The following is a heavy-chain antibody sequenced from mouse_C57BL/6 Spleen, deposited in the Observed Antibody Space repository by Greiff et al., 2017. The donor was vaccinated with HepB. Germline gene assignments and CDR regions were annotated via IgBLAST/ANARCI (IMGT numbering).Heavy chain of an antibody. CDR2: ILPGSGST. CDR1: GYTFTGYW. V-gene: IGHV1-9*01. Sequence: LMESGAELMKPGASVKLSCKATGYTFTGYWIEWVKQRPGHGLEWIGEILPGSGSTNYNEKFKGKATFTADTSSNTAYMQLSSLTTEDSAIYYCARTADYYGSSLAWFAYWGQGTLVTVSA. CDR3: ARTADYYGSSLAWFAY. J-gene: IGHJ3*01. D-gene: IGHD1-1*01.